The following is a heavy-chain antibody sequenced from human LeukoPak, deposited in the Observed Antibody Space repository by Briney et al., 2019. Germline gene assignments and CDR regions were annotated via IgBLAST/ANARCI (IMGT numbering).Heavy chain of an antibody. CDR3: ARDEGVYCTNGVCLPRNY. Sequence: ASVKVFCKASGYIFTRYGIRWVRQARGQGREGVGWIRAYNGNKQYAQKLQGRVTMTTDASTSTAYMELRSLRSDDTAVDYCARDEGVYCTNGVCLPRNYWGQGTLVTVSS. J-gene: IGHJ4*02. D-gene: IGHD2-8*01. CDR1: GYIFTRYG. CDR2: IRAYNGNK. V-gene: IGHV1-18*01.